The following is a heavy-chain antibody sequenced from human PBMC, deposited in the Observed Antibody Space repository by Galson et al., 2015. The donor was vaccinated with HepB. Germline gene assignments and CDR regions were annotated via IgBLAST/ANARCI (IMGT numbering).Heavy chain of an antibody. CDR2: ISISGGST. V-gene: IGHV3-23*01. J-gene: IGHJ4*02. CDR1: GFTFSSNA. Sequence: SLRLSCAASGFTFSSNAMNWVRQAPGKGLEWVSSISISGGSTWYVDSVKGRFTMSRDNSKNTLYLQMNSLRAEDTAFYYCAKYVVEATRYSDYWGQGTLVTVSS. CDR3: AKYVVEATRYSDY. D-gene: IGHD1-26*01.